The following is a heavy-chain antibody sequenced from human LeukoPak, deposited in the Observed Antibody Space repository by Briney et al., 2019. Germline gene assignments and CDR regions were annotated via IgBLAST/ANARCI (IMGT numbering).Heavy chain of an antibody. CDR3: ARTDCSSTSCYYFAPGYFDY. D-gene: IGHD2-2*01. CDR2: IYYSGST. J-gene: IGHJ4*02. CDR1: GGSISSSSYY. V-gene: IGHV4-39*01. Sequence: SETLSLTCTVSGGSISSSSYYWGWIRQPPGKGLEWIGSIYYSGSTYYNPTLKSRVTISVDTSKNQFSLKLSSVTAADTAVYYRARTDCSSTSCYYFAPGYFDYWGQGTLVTVSS.